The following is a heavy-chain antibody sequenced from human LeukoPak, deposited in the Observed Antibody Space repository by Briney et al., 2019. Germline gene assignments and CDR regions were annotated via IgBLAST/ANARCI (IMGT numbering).Heavy chain of an antibody. CDR2: INHSGST. D-gene: IGHD3-16*01. Sequence: GSLRLSCAASGFIFDTYAMSWIRQPPGKGLEWVGEINHSGSTNYNPSLKSRVTISVDTSKNQFSLKLSSVTAADTAVYYCARQGPRTLYVGLSYRDYWGQGTLVTVSS. J-gene: IGHJ4*02. V-gene: IGHV4-34*01. CDR1: GFIFDTYA. CDR3: ARQGPRTLYVGLSYRDY.